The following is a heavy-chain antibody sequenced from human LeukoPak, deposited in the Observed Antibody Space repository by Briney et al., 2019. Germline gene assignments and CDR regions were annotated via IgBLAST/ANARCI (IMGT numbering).Heavy chain of an antibody. V-gene: IGHV3-7*01. D-gene: IGHD6-6*01. Sequence: GGSLRLSCAPSGFTFTSYWMGWVRQSPVKGLEWVASIKQGGSEKHYVDSVKGRFTISRDNAQNSLYLEMNSLRAEDTAVYYCAREYSSSSDYWGQGTLVTVSS. CDR3: AREYSSSSDY. CDR1: GFTFTSYW. J-gene: IGHJ4*02. CDR2: IKQGGSEK.